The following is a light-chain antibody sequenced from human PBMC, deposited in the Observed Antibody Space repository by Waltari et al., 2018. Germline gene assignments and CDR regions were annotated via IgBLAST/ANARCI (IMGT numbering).Light chain of an antibody. Sequence: DIVMTQSPDSLAVSLGDGATINCKSSQRVLYSSNNKNYLAWYQQKPGQPPKLLIYWASTRESGVPDRFSGSGSGTDFTLTISSLQAEDVAVYYCQQYSSTPLTFGQGTKVEIK. J-gene: IGKJ1*01. CDR3: QQYSSTPLT. CDR2: WAS. V-gene: IGKV4-1*01. CDR1: QRVLYSSNNKNY.